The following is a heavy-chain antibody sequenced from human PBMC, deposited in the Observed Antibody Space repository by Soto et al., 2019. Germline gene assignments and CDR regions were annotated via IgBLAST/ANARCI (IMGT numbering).Heavy chain of an antibody. Sequence: SETLSLTCRVSDGSMNSDSSYWGWIRQPPGKGLEWIGVINHSGSTYHNLSLKGRVTMSVDASRNQFSLRLTSMTAADTAVYYCARLGGYVSVGYYYLWDSWGQGTLVTVSS. D-gene: IGHD3-22*01. CDR1: DGSMNSDSSY. CDR2: INHSGST. CDR3: ARLGGYVSVGYYYLWDS. J-gene: IGHJ4*02. V-gene: IGHV4-39*01.